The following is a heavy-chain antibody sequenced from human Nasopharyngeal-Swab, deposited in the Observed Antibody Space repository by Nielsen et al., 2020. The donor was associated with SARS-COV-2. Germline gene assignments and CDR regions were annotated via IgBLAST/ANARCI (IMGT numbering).Heavy chain of an antibody. V-gene: IGHV3-30*18. CDR3: AKEPTIGEYFDY. Sequence: GESLKISCAASGFTFSSYGMHWVRQAPGKGLEWVAVISYDGSNKYYADSVKCRFTISRDNSKNTLYLQMNSLRAEDTAVYYCAKEPTIGEYFDYWGQGTLVTVSS. CDR1: GFTFSSYG. D-gene: IGHD3-10*01. CDR2: ISYDGSNK. J-gene: IGHJ4*02.